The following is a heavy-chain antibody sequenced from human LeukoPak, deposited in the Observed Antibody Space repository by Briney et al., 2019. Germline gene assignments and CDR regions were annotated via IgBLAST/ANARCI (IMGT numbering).Heavy chain of an antibody. CDR1: GFTFDDYV. CDR2: ISWNSGSI. CDR3: ARVGRYSYAHNS. Sequence: GGSLRLSCAASGFTFDDYVMHWVRQAPGKGLEWVSGISWNSGSIGYADSVKGRFTISRDNAKNSLFLQMNSLRAEDTAVYYCARVGRYSYAHNSWGQGTLVTVSS. J-gene: IGHJ4*02. D-gene: IGHD5-18*01. V-gene: IGHV3-9*01.